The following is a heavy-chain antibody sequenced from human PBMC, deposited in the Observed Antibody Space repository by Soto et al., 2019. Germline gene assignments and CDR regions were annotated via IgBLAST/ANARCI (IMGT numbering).Heavy chain of an antibody. J-gene: IGHJ4*02. D-gene: IGHD3-22*01. CDR2: ISGSGGST. V-gene: IGHV3-23*01. CDR1: GFTFSSYA. CDR3: AKDPTSYYDSSGYYYGEVDY. Sequence: EVQLLESGGGLVQPGGSLRLSCAASGFTFSSYAMSWVRQAPGKGLEWVSAISGSGGSTYYADSVKGRFTISRDKSKNTLYLQMNSLRAEDTAVYYCAKDPTSYYDSSGYYYGEVDYWGQGTLVTVSS.